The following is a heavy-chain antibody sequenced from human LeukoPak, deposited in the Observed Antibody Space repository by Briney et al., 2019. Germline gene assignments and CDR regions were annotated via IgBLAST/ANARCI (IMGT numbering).Heavy chain of an antibody. J-gene: IGHJ4*02. CDR2: INPSGGST. CDR3: ARDFGLEMATIPGDY. D-gene: IGHD5-24*01. V-gene: IGHV1-46*01. Sequence: GASVTVSCKASGYTFTSYYMHWVRQAPGQGLEWMGIINPSGGSTSYAQKFQGRVTMTRDTSTSTVYMEPSSLRSEDTAVYYCARDFGLEMATIPGDYWGQGTLVTVSS. CDR1: GYTFTSYY.